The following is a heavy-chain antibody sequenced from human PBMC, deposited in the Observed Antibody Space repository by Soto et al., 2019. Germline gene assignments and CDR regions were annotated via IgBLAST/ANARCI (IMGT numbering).Heavy chain of an antibody. CDR2: IIPILGIA. Sequence: QVQLVQSGAEVKKPGSSVKVSCKASGGTFSSYTISWVRQAPGRGLEWMGRIIPILGIANYAQKFQGRVTITADKSTSTAYMELSSLRSEDTAVYYCAGRRYNWNPSLVVYYMDVWGKGTTVTVSS. J-gene: IGHJ6*03. D-gene: IGHD1-20*01. CDR1: GGTFSSYT. V-gene: IGHV1-69*02. CDR3: AGRRYNWNPSLVVYYMDV.